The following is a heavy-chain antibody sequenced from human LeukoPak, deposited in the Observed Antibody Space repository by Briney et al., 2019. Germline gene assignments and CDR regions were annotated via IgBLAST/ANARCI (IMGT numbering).Heavy chain of an antibody. D-gene: IGHD6-6*01. CDR2: IYHSGST. Sequence: PSETLSLTCAESGYSISSGYYWGWIRQPPGKGLEWIGSIYHSGSTYYNPSLKSRVTISVDTSKNQFSLKLSSVTAADTAVYYCATHHGNSSSPDYWGQGTLVTVS. CDR1: GYSISSGYY. V-gene: IGHV4-38-2*01. J-gene: IGHJ4*02. CDR3: ATHHGNSSSPDY.